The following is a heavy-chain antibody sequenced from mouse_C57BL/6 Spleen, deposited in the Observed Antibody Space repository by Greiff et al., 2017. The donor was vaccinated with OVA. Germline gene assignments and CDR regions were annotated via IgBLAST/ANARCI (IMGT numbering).Heavy chain of an antibody. V-gene: IGHV1-50*01. D-gene: IGHD1-1*01. Sequence: QVQLQQPGAELVKPGASVKLSCKASGYTFTSYWMQWVKQRPGQGLEWIGEIDPSDSYTNYNQKFKGKATLTVDTSSSTAYMQLSSLTSEDSAVYYCARHPTLGYWGQGTTLTVSS. CDR3: ARHPTLGY. CDR2: IDPSDSYT. CDR1: GYTFTSYW. J-gene: IGHJ2*01.